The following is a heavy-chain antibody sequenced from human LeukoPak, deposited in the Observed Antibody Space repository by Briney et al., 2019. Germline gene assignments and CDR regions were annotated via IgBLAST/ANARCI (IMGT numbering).Heavy chain of an antibody. CDR1: GFTFSSYA. CDR3: AKGYFGSGCYYFDY. J-gene: IGHJ4*02. D-gene: IGHD3-10*01. CDR2: ISGSSGST. Sequence: PGGSLRLSCAASGFTFSSYAMSWVRQAPGKGLEWVSAISGSSGSTYYADSVKGRFTVSRDDSKSTLYLQMNSLRAEDTAVYYCAKGYFGSGCYYFDYWGQGTLVTVSS. V-gene: IGHV3-23*01.